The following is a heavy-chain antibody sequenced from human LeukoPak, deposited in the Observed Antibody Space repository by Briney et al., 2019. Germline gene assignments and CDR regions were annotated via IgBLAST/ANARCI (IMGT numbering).Heavy chain of an antibody. D-gene: IGHD2-21*02. J-gene: IGHJ5*02. CDR2: IIPIFGTA. CDR1: GGTFSSYA. Sequence: SVKVSCKASGGTFSSYATSWVRQAPGQGLEWMGGIIPIFGTANYAQKFQGRVTITADESTSTAYMELSSLRSEDTAVYYCARTTCGGDCYSGWFDPWGQGTLVTVSS. V-gene: IGHV1-69*01. CDR3: ARTTCGGDCYSGWFDP.